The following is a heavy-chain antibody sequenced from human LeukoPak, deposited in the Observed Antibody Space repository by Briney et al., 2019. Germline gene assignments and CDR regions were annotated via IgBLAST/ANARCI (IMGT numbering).Heavy chain of an antibody. CDR2: TYYSSQWYS. CDR1: GDSVSSKNAV. J-gene: IGHJ4*02. V-gene: IGHV6-1*01. Sequence: SHTLSLTCAISGDSVSSKNAVWAWISQSPSAGVELLGRTYYSSQWYSDYAVSVRSRRNINPDTSKNQVTLKLNSLTPTDTAVYYCARGSYGLGGFWDYYFDYWGQGALVTVSS. CDR3: ARGSYGLGGFWDYYFDY. D-gene: IGHD3-10*01.